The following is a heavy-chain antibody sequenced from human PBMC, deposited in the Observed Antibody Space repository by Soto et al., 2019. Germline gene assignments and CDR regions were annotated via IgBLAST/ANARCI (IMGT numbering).Heavy chain of an antibody. Sequence: KPWWSLRLSCSASVFTFRSVTMNWVRQAPGKGLEWVSTISSNSAYIYYTDALRGRFTISRDNAKNSLHLQMNSLRAEDTAVYYCTRDASRDSSARGWFDPWGPGTLVTVSS. D-gene: IGHD6-13*01. CDR3: TRDASRDSSARGWFDP. J-gene: IGHJ5*02. CDR2: ISSNSAYI. CDR1: VFTFRSVT. V-gene: IGHV3-21*01.